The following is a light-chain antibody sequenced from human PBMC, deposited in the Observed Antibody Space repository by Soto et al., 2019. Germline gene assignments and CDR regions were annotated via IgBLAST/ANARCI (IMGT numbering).Light chain of an antibody. V-gene: IGKV3-11*01. CDR1: QTIGNQ. CDR3: QQRLSWPLT. CDR2: DVS. Sequence: EIVLTQSPATLSLSPGERDTLSCRASQTIGNQLGWYQQKPGQAPRLLISDVSNRATGIPARFSGSWSGTDFTLTISSLEPEDFAVYYCQQRLSWPLTFGGGTKVEIK. J-gene: IGKJ4*01.